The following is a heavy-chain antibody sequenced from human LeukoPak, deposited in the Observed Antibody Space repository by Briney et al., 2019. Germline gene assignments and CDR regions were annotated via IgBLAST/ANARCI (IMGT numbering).Heavy chain of an antibody. CDR2: IIPIFGTA. CDR1: GGTFSSYA. D-gene: IGHD2-2*01. Sequence: SVEVSCKASGGTFSSYAISWVRQAPGQGLEWMGGIIPIFGTANYAQKFQGRVTITADESTSTACMELSSLRSEDTAVYYCARDRCSSTSCSLHDAFDIWGQGTMVTVSS. J-gene: IGHJ3*02. V-gene: IGHV1-69*13. CDR3: ARDRCSSTSCSLHDAFDI.